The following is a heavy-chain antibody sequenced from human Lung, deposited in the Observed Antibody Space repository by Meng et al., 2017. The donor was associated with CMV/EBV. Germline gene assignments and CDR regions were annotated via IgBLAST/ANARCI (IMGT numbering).Heavy chain of an antibody. CDR1: GFSLRSSEVA. CDR3: SHSARHYDSSGSYYSWPDY. D-gene: IGHD3-22*01. J-gene: IGHJ4*02. Sequence: GPTLVXPTQTLTLTCTFSGFSLRSSEVAVGWIRQPPGKALEWLALIYGNDDKVYGPSLKNRVSITKETYSNRVVLTMDNVDPVDTATYYCSHSARHYDSSGSYYSWPDYWGQGXLVTVSS. CDR2: IYGNDDK. V-gene: IGHV2-5*01.